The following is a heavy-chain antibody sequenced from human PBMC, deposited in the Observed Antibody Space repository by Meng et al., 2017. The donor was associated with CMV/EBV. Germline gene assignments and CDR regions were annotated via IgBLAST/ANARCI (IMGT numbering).Heavy chain of an antibody. CDR3: ASHGGY. D-gene: IGHD3-16*01. V-gene: IGHV3-7*01. CDR1: AFTYINYW. CDR2: INQDGSDK. J-gene: IGHJ4*02. Sequence: GESLKISCAASAFTYINYWMMWVRQAPGKGLEWVANINQDGSDKYYVDSVKGRFTISRDNAENSLYLQMSSLRAEDTAVYYCASHGGYWGQGTLVTVSS.